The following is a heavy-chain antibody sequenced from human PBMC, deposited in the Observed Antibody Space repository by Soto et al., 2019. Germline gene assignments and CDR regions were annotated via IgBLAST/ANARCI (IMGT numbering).Heavy chain of an antibody. D-gene: IGHD2-15*01. Sequence: QVQLVESGGGVVQPGRSLRLSCAASGFTFSNNGMHWVRQAPGKGLEWVAVIWYDGINKYYADSVKGRFIISRDNSKNTVYLQMNSLRAEDTAVYYCARDRVQMVDGLDVWGQGITVTVSS. V-gene: IGHV3-33*01. J-gene: IGHJ6*02. CDR2: IWYDGINK. CDR3: ARDRVQMVDGLDV. CDR1: GFTFSNNG.